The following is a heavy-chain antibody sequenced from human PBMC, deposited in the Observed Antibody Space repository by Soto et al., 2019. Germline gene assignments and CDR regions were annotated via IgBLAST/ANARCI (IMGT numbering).Heavy chain of an antibody. V-gene: IGHV6-1*01. D-gene: IGHD3-16*01. CDR3: ARESPYYESSDSYFDY. CDR1: GDSVAGNSAA. J-gene: IGHJ4*02. Sequence: SQTLSLTCAISGDSVAGNSAAWNWIRQSPSRGLEWLGRTYYRSKWYNDYAVSVKSRITVTPDTSKNQFSRHLNSVTPEDTAVYYCARESPYYESSDSYFDYWGQGALVTVAS. CDR2: TYYRSKWYN.